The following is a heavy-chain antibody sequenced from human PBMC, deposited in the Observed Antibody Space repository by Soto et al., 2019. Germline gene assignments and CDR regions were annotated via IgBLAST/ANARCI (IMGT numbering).Heavy chain of an antibody. CDR1: GYTFSNYG. CDR3: ARVVPGAEAWFGP. CDR2: ISLYSDGT. V-gene: IGHV1-18*01. Sequence: GASVKVSCKTSGYTFSNYGITWVRQAPGQPLEWLGWISLYSDGTSYAQKFRGRVSMTTDTSTTTAYMELRSLRSDDTAVYYCARVVPGAEAWFGPWGQGTLVTV. J-gene: IGHJ5*02.